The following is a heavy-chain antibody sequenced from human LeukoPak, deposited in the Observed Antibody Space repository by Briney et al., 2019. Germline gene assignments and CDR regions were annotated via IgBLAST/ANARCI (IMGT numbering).Heavy chain of an antibody. D-gene: IGHD1-26*01. CDR1: GYNFTTYW. CDR2: ISPGDSDI. V-gene: IGHV5-51*01. Sequence: GESLKISCKGSGYNFTTYWIGWVRQMPGKGLEWMGIISPGDSDIGYSPSFQGQATISADKSTTTAYVQWSSLKASDTAMYYCARSDVGDTFDIWGQGTMVTVSS. J-gene: IGHJ3*02. CDR3: ARSDVGDTFDI.